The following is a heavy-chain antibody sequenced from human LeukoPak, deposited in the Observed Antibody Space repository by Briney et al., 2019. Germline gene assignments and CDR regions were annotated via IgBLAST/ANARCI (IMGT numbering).Heavy chain of an antibody. V-gene: IGHV3-74*01. CDR2: INSDGSST. D-gene: IGHD2-21*02. CDR3: ARPVCGGDCYPYDY. CDR1: GFTFSRYW. Sequence: GGSLRLSCAASGFTFSRYWIHWVRQAPGKGLVWVSRINSDGSSTSYADPVKGGFTTSRDNAKNTVNLQMSSLRHEDTAVYYCARPVCGGDCYPYDYWGQGSLVTVSS. J-gene: IGHJ4*02.